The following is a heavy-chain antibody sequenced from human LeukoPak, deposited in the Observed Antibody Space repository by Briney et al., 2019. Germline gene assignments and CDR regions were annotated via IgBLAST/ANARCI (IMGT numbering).Heavy chain of an antibody. CDR2: VNHSGST. CDR3: ARRETYSSSSSGKRNWFDP. J-gene: IGHJ5*02. Sequence: SETLSLTCAVYGGSFSGYYWSWIRQPPGKRLEWIGEVNHSGSTNYNPSLKSRVTISVDTSKNQFSLKLSSVTAADTAVYYCARRETYSSSSSGKRNWFDPWGQGTLVTVSS. V-gene: IGHV4-34*01. D-gene: IGHD6-13*01. CDR1: GGSFSGYY.